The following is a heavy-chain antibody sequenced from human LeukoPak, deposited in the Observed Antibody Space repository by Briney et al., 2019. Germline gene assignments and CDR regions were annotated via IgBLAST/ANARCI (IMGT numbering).Heavy chain of an antibody. V-gene: IGHV1-69*06. Sequence: SVKVSCKASGGTFSSYAISWVRQAPGQGLEWMGGIIPIFGTANYAQKFQGRVTITADTSTSTAYMELRSLRSDDTAVYYCAKNERVRRVVKDLFESWGQGTLVTVSS. CDR2: IIPIFGTA. J-gene: IGHJ4*02. D-gene: IGHD3-10*01. CDR3: AKNERVRRVVKDLFES. CDR1: GGTFSSYA.